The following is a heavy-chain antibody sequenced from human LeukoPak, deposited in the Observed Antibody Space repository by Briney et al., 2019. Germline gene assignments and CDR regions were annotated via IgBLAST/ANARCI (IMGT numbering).Heavy chain of an antibody. CDR1: GFTFSSYW. Sequence: TGGSLRLSCAASGFTFSSYWMSWVRQAPGKGLEWVANIKQDGSEKYYVDSVKGRFTISRDNAKNSLYLQMNSLRAGDTAVYYCAREPYYDFWGGYSRPNWFDPWGQGTLVTVSS. CDR3: AREPYYDFWGGYSRPNWFDP. D-gene: IGHD3-3*01. CDR2: IKQDGSEK. J-gene: IGHJ5*02. V-gene: IGHV3-7*01.